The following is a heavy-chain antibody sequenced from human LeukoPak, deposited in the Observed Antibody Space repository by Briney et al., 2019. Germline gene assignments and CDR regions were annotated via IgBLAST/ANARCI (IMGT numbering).Heavy chain of an antibody. CDR3: ARPRYCSSTSCYRYFDY. Sequence: SVKVSCKASGGIFSSYAISWVRQAPGQGLEWMGGIIPIFGTANYAQKFQGRVTITADESTSTAYMELSSLRSEDTAVYYCARPRYCSSTSCYRYFDYWGQGTLVTVSS. CDR1: GGIFSSYA. CDR2: IIPIFGTA. V-gene: IGHV1-69*13. J-gene: IGHJ4*02. D-gene: IGHD2-2*01.